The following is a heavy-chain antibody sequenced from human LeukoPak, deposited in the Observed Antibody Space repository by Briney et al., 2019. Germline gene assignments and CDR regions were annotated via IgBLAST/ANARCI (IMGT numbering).Heavy chain of an antibody. CDR3: ARRDSGYDFQGFYFDY. CDR1: GGSISSGGYS. CDR2: IYHSGST. J-gene: IGHJ4*02. D-gene: IGHD5-12*01. V-gene: IGHV4-30-2*01. Sequence: PSQTLSLTCAVSGGSISSGGYSWSWIRQPPGKGLEWIAYIYHSGSTYYNPSLKSRVTISVDRSKNQFSPKLSSVTAADTAVYYCARRDSGYDFQGFYFDYWGQGTLVTVSS.